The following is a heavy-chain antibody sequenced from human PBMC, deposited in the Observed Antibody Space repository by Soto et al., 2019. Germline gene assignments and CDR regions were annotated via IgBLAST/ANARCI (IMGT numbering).Heavy chain of an antibody. CDR1: GFSLSSAEMG. Sequence: QVTLKESGPVLVKPTETLTLTCTVSGFSLSSAEMGVSWIRQPPGKALEWLAHIFSNDETSYSTSLKSMLTIPKAPSNRQVDLTMTNMDPVDTATYSCARIRGGCGGDYWGQGTLVTVSS. CDR2: IFSNDET. V-gene: IGHV2-26*01. J-gene: IGHJ4*02. D-gene: IGHD3-10*01. CDR3: ARIRGGCGGDY.